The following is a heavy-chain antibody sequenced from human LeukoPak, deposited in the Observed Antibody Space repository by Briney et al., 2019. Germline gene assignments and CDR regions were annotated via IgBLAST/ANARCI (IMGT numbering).Heavy chain of an antibody. CDR3: ARVNRAASVVDY. Sequence: GGSLRLSCAASGFTFSDYYMSWIRQAPWKGLEWFSYISSSSSYTNYADSVKGRFPISRDNAKNSLYPQMNSLRAEDTAVYYCARVNRAASVVDYWGQGTLVTVSS. CDR2: ISSSSSYT. V-gene: IGHV3-11*05. D-gene: IGHD2-21*01. J-gene: IGHJ4*02. CDR1: GFTFSDYY.